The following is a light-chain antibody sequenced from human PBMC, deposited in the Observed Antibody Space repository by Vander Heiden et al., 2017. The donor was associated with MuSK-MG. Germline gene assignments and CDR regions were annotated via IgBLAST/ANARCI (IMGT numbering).Light chain of an antibody. Sequence: DIQMTQSPSTLSASVGDRVTITCRASESISNWVAWYQQKAGKAPILMIFKAFTFESPVPSRFSGSGSGTGFTLSSMGLHPDAIATYYCHEDCAYPWTFGQGTKLEIK. CDR1: ESISNW. CDR2: KAF. CDR3: HEDCAYPWT. J-gene: IGKJ1*01. V-gene: IGKV1-5*03.